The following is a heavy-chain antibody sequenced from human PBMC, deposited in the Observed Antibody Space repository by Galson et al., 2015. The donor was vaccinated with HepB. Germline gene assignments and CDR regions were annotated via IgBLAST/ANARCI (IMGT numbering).Heavy chain of an antibody. V-gene: IGHV4-34*01. Sequence: SEPLSLTCAVYGGSFSGQYWSWIRQPPGKGLEWIGEINHSGSTNYNPSLKSRVTISEDTSKNQLSLKLSSVTAADTAVYYCARLEDCSSTSCYDYYYYGMDVWGQGTTVTVSS. CDR1: GGSFSGQY. D-gene: IGHD2-2*01. J-gene: IGHJ6*02. CDR3: ARLEDCSSTSCYDYYYYGMDV. CDR2: INHSGST.